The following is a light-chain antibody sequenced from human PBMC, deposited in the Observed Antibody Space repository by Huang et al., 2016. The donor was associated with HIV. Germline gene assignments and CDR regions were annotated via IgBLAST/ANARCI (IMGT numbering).Light chain of an antibody. Sequence: RVTISCQANQDIRSYLNWYQQKPGKAPRLRIYGASNLQEGVPSRFSGNGSGTDFTITISSLQSEDIATYYCQQYDSLYTFGQGTRLEIK. CDR2: GAS. CDR1: QDIRSY. CDR3: QQYDSLYT. J-gene: IGKJ2*01. V-gene: IGKV1-33*01.